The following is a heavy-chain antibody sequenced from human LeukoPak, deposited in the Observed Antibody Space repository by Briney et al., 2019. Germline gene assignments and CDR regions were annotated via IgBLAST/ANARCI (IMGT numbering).Heavy chain of an antibody. CDR1: GYSFTNYW. V-gene: IGHV5-51*01. J-gene: IGHJ4*02. Sequence: RGESLKTSCQGSGYSFTNYWIGWVRQLPEKGLEWMGIIYPGDSETRYSPSFQGQVTISADKSISTAYLQWSSLKASDTAMYYCAKCSSAYYPFDYWGQGTLVTVSS. CDR2: IYPGDSET. CDR3: AKCSSAYYPFDY. D-gene: IGHD3-22*01.